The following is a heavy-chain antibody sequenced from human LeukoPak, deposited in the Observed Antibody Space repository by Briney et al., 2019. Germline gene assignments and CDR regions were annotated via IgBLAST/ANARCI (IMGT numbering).Heavy chain of an antibody. J-gene: IGHJ4*02. D-gene: IGHD3-22*01. CDR3: ARGAYYYED. CDR1: GFTFSSYA. Sequence: GGSLRLSCAASGFTFSSYAMNWARQAPGKGLEWVASINHNGNVNYYVDSVKGRFTISRDNAKNSLYLQMSNLRAEDTAVYFCARGAYYYEDWGQGTLVTVSS. V-gene: IGHV3-7*03. CDR2: INHNGNVN.